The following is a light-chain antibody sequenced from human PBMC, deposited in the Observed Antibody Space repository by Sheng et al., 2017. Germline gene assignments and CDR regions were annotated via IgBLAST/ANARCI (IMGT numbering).Light chain of an antibody. CDR3: QAWDSGVV. J-gene: IGLJ2*01. CDR2: QDS. CDR1: KLGDKY. Sequence: SSYLTQPPSVSVSPGQTASITCSGHKLGDKYASWYQQKPGQSPVLIIYQDSKRPSGIPERFSGSNSGNTATLTISGTQAMDEADYYCQAWDSGVVFGGGTRLTVL. V-gene: IGLV3-1*01.